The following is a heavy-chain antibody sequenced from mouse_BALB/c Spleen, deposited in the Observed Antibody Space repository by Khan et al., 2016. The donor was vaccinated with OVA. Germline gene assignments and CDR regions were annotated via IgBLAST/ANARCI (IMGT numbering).Heavy chain of an antibody. CDR1: GHSITSGYA. Sequence: EVQLQESGPGLVKPSQSLSLTCTVTGHSITSGYAWNWIRQFPGNKLDWMGYISYSGVTSYTPSLKSRISITRDTSKNQFFLQLNSVTTEDTATYYGARGNYYGYYIDYWGQGTTLTVSS. J-gene: IGHJ2*01. CDR3: ARGNYYGYYIDY. V-gene: IGHV3-2*02. CDR2: ISYSGVT. D-gene: IGHD1-1*01.